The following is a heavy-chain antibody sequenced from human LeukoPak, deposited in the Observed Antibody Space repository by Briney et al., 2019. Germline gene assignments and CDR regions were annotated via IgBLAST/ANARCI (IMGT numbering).Heavy chain of an antibody. Sequence: SETLSLTCIVSGGSISSGSHYWAWVRQPPGKGLEWIASMLYSGNTYYNPSLKSRVTISVDTSKDQFFLRLSSVTAADTTVYYCARHLDSRGRYFDYWGQGTLVTVSS. CDR2: MLYSGNT. D-gene: IGHD3-22*01. CDR1: GGSISSGSHY. CDR3: ARHLDSRGRYFDY. J-gene: IGHJ4*02. V-gene: IGHV4-39*01.